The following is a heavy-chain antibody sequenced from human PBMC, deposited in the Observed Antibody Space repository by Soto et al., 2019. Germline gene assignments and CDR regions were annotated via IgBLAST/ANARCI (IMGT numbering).Heavy chain of an antibody. CDR2: VYSTGST. Sequence: SETLSLTCSVSGGSISGFYWSWIRKSPWKGLEWIGYVYSTGSTNYSPSLRSRVSISVDTSKKQFSLRLSSVTAADTAVYFCGERVAVPGANIDYWGQGTQVTVSS. J-gene: IGHJ4*02. D-gene: IGHD6-19*01. CDR1: GGSISGFY. V-gene: IGHV4-59*01. CDR3: GERVAVPGANIDY.